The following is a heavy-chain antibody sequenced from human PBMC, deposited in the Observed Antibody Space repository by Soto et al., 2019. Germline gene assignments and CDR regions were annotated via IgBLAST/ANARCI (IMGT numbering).Heavy chain of an antibody. J-gene: IGHJ6*02. D-gene: IGHD3-9*01. V-gene: IGHV1-18*01. CDR2: ISAYNGNT. Sequence: QVQLVQSGAEVKKPGASVKVSCKASGYTFTSYGISWVRQAPGQGLEWMGWISAYNGNTNYAQKLQGRVTMTTDTSRRTTSMERCSLRSDDKAVYYCARVRLLYFGWLLMPYTEDYDSGMDVWGQGTTVTVSS. CDR1: GYTFTSYG. CDR3: ARVRLLYFGWLLMPYTEDYDSGMDV.